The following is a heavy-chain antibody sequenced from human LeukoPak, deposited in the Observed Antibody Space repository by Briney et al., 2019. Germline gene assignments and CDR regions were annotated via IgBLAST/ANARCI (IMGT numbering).Heavy chain of an antibody. CDR1: GSTFSSYV. J-gene: IGHJ4*02. CDR3: ARGVSLRYPDSDY. Sequence: GGSLSSSCAASGSTFSSYVRHWVRPAPAKGLEWGAVISYVGSTKYSADSVTSGSTTSRENPRNTRYPQMNSLRAEATAGYNCARGVSLRYPDSDYWGQGTLVTVSS. V-gene: IGHV3-30*04. CDR2: ISYVGSTK. D-gene: IGHD4-17*01.